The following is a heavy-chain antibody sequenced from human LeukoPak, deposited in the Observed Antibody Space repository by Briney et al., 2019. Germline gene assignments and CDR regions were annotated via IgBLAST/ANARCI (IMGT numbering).Heavy chain of an antibody. Sequence: PSETLSLTCTVSGYSISSGYYWGWIRQPPGKGLEWIGIIYHSGSTHYNPPLKSRVTISVDTSKNQFSLKLSSVTAADTAVYYCASARRYVWYFDLWGRGTLVTVSS. V-gene: IGHV4-38-2*02. CDR1: GYSISSGYY. CDR2: IYHSGST. J-gene: IGHJ2*01. D-gene: IGHD3-16*01. CDR3: ASARRYVWYFDL.